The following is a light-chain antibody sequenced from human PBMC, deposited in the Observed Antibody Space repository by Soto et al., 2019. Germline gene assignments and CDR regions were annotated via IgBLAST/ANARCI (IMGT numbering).Light chain of an antibody. J-gene: IGKJ3*01. CDR3: QQDNSYSLIS. CDR1: QSISSW. V-gene: IGKV1-5*03. CDR2: KTS. Sequence: ESQMTHSHSTMCASIRARATTTCRASQSISSWLAWYQQKPGKAPKLLIYKTSTLETGVPSRFSGSGSGTEFTLTITSLQPDDFAIYYCQQDNSYSLISFGPATNVDI.